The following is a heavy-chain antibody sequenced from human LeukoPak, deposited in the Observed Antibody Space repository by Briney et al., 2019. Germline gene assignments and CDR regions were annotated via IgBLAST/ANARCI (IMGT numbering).Heavy chain of an antibody. V-gene: IGHV3-20*01. D-gene: IGHD2-2*01. CDR1: GFTFDDYG. CDR2: INWNGGST. Sequence: SPGGSLRLSCAASGFTFDDYGMSWVRQAPGKGLEWVSGINWNGGSTGYADSVKGRFTISRDNAKNSLYLQMNSLRAEDTALYHCAREVVPAAMTFYYYYYMDVWGKGTTVTVSS. J-gene: IGHJ6*03. CDR3: AREVVPAAMTFYYYYYMDV.